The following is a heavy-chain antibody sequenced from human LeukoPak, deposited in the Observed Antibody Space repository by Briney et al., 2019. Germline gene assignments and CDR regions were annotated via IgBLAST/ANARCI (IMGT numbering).Heavy chain of an antibody. CDR2: IRYDGSNK. D-gene: IGHD3-22*01. CDR3: AKMGRVVDSSGYPDY. CDR1: GFTFSSYG. Sequence: GGSPRLSCAASGFTFSSYGMHWVRQAPGKGLEWVAFIRYDGSNKYYADSVKGRFTISRDNSKNTLYLQMNSLRAEDTAVYYCAKMGRVVDSSGYPDYWGQGTLVTVSS. J-gene: IGHJ4*02. V-gene: IGHV3-30*02.